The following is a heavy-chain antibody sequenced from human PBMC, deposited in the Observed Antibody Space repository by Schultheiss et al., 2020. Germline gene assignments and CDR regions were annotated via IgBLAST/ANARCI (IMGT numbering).Heavy chain of an antibody. CDR2: IYYSGST. V-gene: IGHV4-31*03. CDR3: ARGTTVIYYYYGMDV. Sequence: LRLSCTVSGGSISSGGYYWSWIRQHPGKGLEWIGYIYYSGSTYYNPSLKSRVTISVDTSKNQFSLKLSSVTAADTAVYYCARGTTVIYYYYGMDVWGQGTTVTVSS. J-gene: IGHJ6*02. D-gene: IGHD4-17*01. CDR1: GGSISSGGYY.